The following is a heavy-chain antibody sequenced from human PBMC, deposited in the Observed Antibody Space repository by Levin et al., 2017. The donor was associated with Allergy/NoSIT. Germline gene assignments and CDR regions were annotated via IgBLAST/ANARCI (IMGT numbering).Heavy chain of an antibody. D-gene: IGHD2-15*01. J-gene: IGHJ5*02. CDR1: GFTFSSYG. CDR2: IWYDGSNK. CDR3: ARDRKPYCSGGSCYWFDP. Sequence: SCAASGFTFSSYGMHWVRQAPGKGLEWVAVIWYDGSNKYYADSVKGRFTISRDNSKNTLYLQMNSLRAEDTAVYYCARDRKPYCSGGSCYWFDPWGQGTLVTVSS. V-gene: IGHV3-33*01.